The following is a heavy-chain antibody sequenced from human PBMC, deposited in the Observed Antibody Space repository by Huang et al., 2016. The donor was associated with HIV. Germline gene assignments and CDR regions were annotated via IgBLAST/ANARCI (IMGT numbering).Heavy chain of an antibody. CDR2: INAYDGET. Sequence: QVRLVQSGAEVKKPGASVRVSCWASGYALVTSYGITWVRPAPGQGLEWMAWINAYDGETNYAQKFQGRVTVTRETSTNTVYMELKSLRYDDTAVYYFDYWGQGTPVTVSS. J-gene: IGHJ4*02. CDR1: GYALVTSYG. CDR3: DY. V-gene: IGHV1-18*04.